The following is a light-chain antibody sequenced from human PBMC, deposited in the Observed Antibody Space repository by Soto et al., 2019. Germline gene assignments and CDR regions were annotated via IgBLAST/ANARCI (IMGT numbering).Light chain of an antibody. J-gene: IGKJ1*01. CDR3: QQSSNIPWT. V-gene: IGKV1-39*01. CDR1: QNIDNY. Sequence: IQLTQSPSSLSASVGDRVTVSCRSSQNIDNYLDWYVQRPGKAPELLIYSTSNLKSGVRSRFRGSGSGTHFSLTISGLQSEDFATYYCQQSSNIPWTVGQGTTVDIK. CDR2: STS.